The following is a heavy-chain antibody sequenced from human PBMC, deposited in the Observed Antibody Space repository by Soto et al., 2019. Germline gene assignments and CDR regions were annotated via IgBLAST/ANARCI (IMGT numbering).Heavy chain of an antibody. D-gene: IGHD1-1*01. V-gene: IGHV3-7*01. CDR1: GFTFSNYW. J-gene: IGHJ4*02. CDR3: GGGTAFDF. Sequence: EVHLVESGGGLVQPGGSLRLSCAASGFTFSNYWMNWVRQAPGKGLEWVANIKQDGSQQYYLDSVKGRFTVSRDNAKNSLYLQMNILRADDTAVYYCGGGTAFDFWGQGTLVTVSS. CDR2: IKQDGSQQ.